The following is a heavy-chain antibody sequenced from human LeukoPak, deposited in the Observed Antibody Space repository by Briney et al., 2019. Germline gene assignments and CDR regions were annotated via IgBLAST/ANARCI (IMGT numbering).Heavy chain of an antibody. Sequence: GRSLRLSCAASGFTFSSYGMHLVRQAPGKGLEWVAVRWYDGSNKYYADSVKGRFTISRDNSKNTLYLQMNSLRAEDTAVYYCARDRLDYGSGSYSSLDYWGQGTLVTVSS. CDR1: GFTFSSYG. D-gene: IGHD3-10*01. CDR2: RWYDGSNK. V-gene: IGHV3-33*01. J-gene: IGHJ4*02. CDR3: ARDRLDYGSGSYSSLDY.